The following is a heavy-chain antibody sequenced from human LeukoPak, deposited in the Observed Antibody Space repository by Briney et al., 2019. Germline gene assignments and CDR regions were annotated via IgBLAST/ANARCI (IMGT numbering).Heavy chain of an antibody. CDR1: GFSFAGYT. Sequence: PGGSLRLSCAASGFSFAGYTMHWVRQAPGRGLEWLSLFSWDGINTYYADSVKGRFTISRDNSKNSLYLQMNSLTTEDTALYYCAKDNFGTIGYWGQGTLVTVSS. J-gene: IGHJ4*02. CDR3: AKDNFGTIGY. CDR2: FSWDGINT. D-gene: IGHD3/OR15-3a*01. V-gene: IGHV3-43*01.